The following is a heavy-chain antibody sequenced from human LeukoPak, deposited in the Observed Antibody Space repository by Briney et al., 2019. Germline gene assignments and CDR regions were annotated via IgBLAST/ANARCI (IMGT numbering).Heavy chain of an antibody. D-gene: IGHD1-7*01. CDR1: GFTFSSYA. CDR3: AKGITGITFRKWYFDY. CDR2: ISGSGGST. J-gene: IGHJ4*02. Sequence: PGGSLRLSCAASGFTFSSYAMSWVRQAPGKGLEWVSAISGSGGSTYYADSVKGRFTISRDNSKNTLYLQMNSLRAEDTAVYYCAKGITGITFRKWYFDYWGQGTLVTVSS. V-gene: IGHV3-23*01.